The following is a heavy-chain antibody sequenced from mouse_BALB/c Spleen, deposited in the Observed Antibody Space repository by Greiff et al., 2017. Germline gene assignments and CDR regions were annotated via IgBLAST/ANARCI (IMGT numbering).Heavy chain of an antibody. CDR3: ARSYSYGSRPSWYFDV. J-gene: IGHJ1*01. D-gene: IGHD1-1*01. CDR1: GFTFSSFG. CDR2: ISSGSSTI. V-gene: IGHV5-17*02. Sequence: EVQLQQSGGGLVQPGGSRKLSCAASGFTFSSFGMHWVRQAPEKGLEWVAYISSGSSTIYYADTVKGRFTISRDNPKNTLFLQMTSLRSEDTAMYYCARSYSYGSRPSWYFDVWGAGTTVTVSS.